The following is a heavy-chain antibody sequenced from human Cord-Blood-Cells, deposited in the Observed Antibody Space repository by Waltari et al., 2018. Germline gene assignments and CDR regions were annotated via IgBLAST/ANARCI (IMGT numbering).Heavy chain of an antibody. CDR3: ARVGGSGSNYNWVDP. D-gene: IGHD3-10*01. CDR1: VGSISSSSYY. J-gene: IGHJ5*02. V-gene: IGHV4-39*01. Sequence: QLQLQESGPGLLKPSETLSLTCTVSVGSISSSSYYWGWIRQPPGKGLEWFGSIYYSGSTYYNPSLKSRVTISVDTSKNQFSLKLSSVTAADTAVYYCARVGGSGSNYNWVDPWGQGTLVTVSS. CDR2: IYYSGST.